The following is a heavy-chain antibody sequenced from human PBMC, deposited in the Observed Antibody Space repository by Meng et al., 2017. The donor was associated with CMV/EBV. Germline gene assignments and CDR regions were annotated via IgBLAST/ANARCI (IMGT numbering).Heavy chain of an antibody. CDR3: ARIHGKPEYSSPGY. Sequence: ASVKVSCKASGYTFTGYYVHWVRQVPGQGLEWMGWINPVSGGTNYAQKFQGRVTMTSDTSISTAYMDLSRLRYDDTAVYYCARIHGKPEYSSPGYWGQGTLVTVSS. CDR1: GYTFTGYY. D-gene: IGHD6-6*01. CDR2: INPVSGGT. J-gene: IGHJ4*02. V-gene: IGHV1-2*02.